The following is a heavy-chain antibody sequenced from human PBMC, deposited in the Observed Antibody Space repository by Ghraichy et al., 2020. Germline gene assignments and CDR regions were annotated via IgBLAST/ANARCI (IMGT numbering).Heavy chain of an antibody. V-gene: IGHV3-23*01. D-gene: IGHD3-3*01. J-gene: IGHJ6*03. CDR3: AKVEWFPYYYMDV. CDR2: IGGSGSST. Sequence: GGSLRLSCAASGFAFRSYAMSWVRQAPGKGLEWVSGIGGSGSSTYYADSVKGRFTISRDNSKNTLYLQMTSLRAEDTAVYFCAKVEWFPYYYMDVWGKGTTVTVSS. CDR1: GFAFRSYA.